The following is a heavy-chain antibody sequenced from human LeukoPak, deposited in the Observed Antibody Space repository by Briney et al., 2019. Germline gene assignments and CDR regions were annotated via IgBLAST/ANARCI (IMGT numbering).Heavy chain of an antibody. V-gene: IGHV4-39*07. J-gene: IGHJ4*02. CDR3: ARYQYYYGSGSSNFDY. CDR2: IYYSGSP. Sequence: SETLSLTCTVSGGPNSSSSYYWGWIRKPPGKGLGRIESIYYSGSPYYNPYLKRRVTISEDTSKNQFSLMLSSVTAADTAVYYGARYQYYYGSGSSNFDYWGQGTLVTVSS. CDR1: GGPNSSSSYY. D-gene: IGHD3-10*01.